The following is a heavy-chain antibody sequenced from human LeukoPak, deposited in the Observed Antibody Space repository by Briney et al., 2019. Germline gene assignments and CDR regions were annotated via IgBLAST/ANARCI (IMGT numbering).Heavy chain of an antibody. CDR2: IYPGDSDT. CDR1: GYSFTSYW. D-gene: IGHD5-18*01. J-gene: IGHJ4*02. V-gene: IGHV5-51*01. CDR3: ARRGEAMDPFDY. Sequence: GESLNISCKDSGYSFTSYWIGCVRQMPGKGLEWTGIIYPGDSDTRYSPSFQGQVTISADKSINTAYLQWSSLKASDTAIYYCARRGEAMDPFDYWGQGTLVTVSS.